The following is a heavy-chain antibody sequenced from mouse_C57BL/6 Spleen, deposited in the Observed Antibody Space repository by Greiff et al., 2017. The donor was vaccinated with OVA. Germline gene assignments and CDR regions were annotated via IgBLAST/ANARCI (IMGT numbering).Heavy chain of an antibody. D-gene: IGHD1-1*02. V-gene: IGHV1-69*01. CDR3: ASTLVHYSMDY. J-gene: IGHJ4*01. CDR2: IDPADSYT. CDR1: GYTFTSYW. Sequence: QVQLQQSGAELVKPGASVKLSCKASGYTFTSYWMHWVKQRPGQGLEWIGEIDPADSYTNYNEKFKGTSTLTVDKSSSTAYMQLSSLTSEDSAVYYCASTLVHYSMDYWGQGTSVTVSS.